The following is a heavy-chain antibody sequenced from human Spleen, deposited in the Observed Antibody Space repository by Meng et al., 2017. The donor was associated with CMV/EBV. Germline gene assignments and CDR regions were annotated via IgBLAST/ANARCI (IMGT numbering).Heavy chain of an antibody. Sequence: GESLKISCAASGFTFSKYAMSWVSQAPGKGLEWVSTIGASGAYIDYADSVKGRFTISRDNARNSLYLQMNILRAEDTAVYYCAREGRPAVRANFDCWGQGSLVTVSS. CDR3: AREGRPAVRANFDC. V-gene: IGHV3-21*01. CDR2: IGASGAYI. D-gene: IGHD4-23*01. J-gene: IGHJ4*02. CDR1: GFTFSKYA.